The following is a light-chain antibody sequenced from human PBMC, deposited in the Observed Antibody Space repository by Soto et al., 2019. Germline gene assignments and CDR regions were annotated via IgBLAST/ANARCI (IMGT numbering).Light chain of an antibody. CDR2: GAS. V-gene: IGKV3-20*01. CDR1: QSVTSNY. CDR3: QQYGSSPYT. J-gene: IGKJ2*01. Sequence: EIVLTQSPGTLSLSPGERATLSCRASQSVTSNYLAWFQQKPGQAPRLFIYGASSRATGISDRFSGSGSGTDFSLTISRLEPEAFAVYYCQQYGSSPYTFGQGTKLEIK.